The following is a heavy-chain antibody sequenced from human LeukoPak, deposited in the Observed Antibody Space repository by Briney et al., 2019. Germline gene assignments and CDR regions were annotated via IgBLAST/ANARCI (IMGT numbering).Heavy chain of an antibody. CDR1: GFTFSSYW. CDR3: LGGRWLPIPAY. Sequence: GGSLRLSCSASGFTFSSYWMSWVRQAPGKGLEWVANIKQDGSEKYYVDSVKGRFTISRDNAKNSLYLQMNSLRAEDTVVYYCLGGRWLPIPAYWGQGTLVTVSS. J-gene: IGHJ4*02. D-gene: IGHD5-24*01. CDR2: IKQDGSEK. V-gene: IGHV3-7*01.